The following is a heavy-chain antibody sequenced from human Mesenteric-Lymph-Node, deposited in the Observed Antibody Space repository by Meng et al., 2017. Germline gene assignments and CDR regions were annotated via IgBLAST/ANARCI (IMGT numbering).Heavy chain of an antibody. Sequence: VWVHGRGPGQVPPPGNRFLPCSCSGGSLSSKKWWSWVRRTQGKGVGWNGQIYRSDSTNTNPSVQSRVTISVDESKNQHSLRLRYVTAADTAVYHCARVGAYCGGDCYHPRWGQGTLVTVSS. V-gene: IGHV4-4*03. CDR2: IYRSDST. CDR1: GGSLSSKKW. CDR3: ARVGAYCGGDCYHPR. J-gene: IGHJ4*02. D-gene: IGHD2-21*02.